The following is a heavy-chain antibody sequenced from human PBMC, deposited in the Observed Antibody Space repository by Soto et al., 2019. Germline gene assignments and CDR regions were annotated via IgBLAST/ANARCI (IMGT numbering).Heavy chain of an antibody. CDR1: GGSFSGCY. V-gene: IGHV4-34*01. CDR2: INHSGST. CDR3: ARGWWTTVTTWFDP. J-gene: IGHJ5*02. D-gene: IGHD4-17*01. Sequence: PSETLSLTCAVYGGSFSGCYWSWIRQPPGKGLEWIGEINHSGSTNYNPSLKSRVTISVDTSKNQFSLKLSSVTAADTAVYYCARGWWTTVTTWFDPWGQGTLVTVSS.